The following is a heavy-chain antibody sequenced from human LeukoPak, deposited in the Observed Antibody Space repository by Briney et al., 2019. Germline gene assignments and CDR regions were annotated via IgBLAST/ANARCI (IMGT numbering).Heavy chain of an antibody. V-gene: IGHV1-69*06. CDR2: IIPIFGTA. Sequence: ASVNVSCKASGGTFSSYAISWVRQAPRQGLEWMGGIIPIFGTANYAQKFQGRVTITADKSTSTAYMELSSLRSEDTAVYYCARPDSSSYLSYGMDVWGKGTTVTVSS. D-gene: IGHD6-13*01. CDR3: ARPDSSSYLSYGMDV. J-gene: IGHJ6*04. CDR1: GGTFSSYA.